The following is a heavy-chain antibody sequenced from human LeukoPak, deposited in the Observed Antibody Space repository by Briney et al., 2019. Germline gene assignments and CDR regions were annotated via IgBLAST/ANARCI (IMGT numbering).Heavy chain of an antibody. D-gene: IGHD3-3*01. CDR2: MNPNSGNT. J-gene: IGHJ4*02. V-gene: IGHV1-8*01. CDR3: ARGWSYYDFWSGYPRLYYFDY. Sequence: ASVKVSCKASGYTFTSYDINWVRQATGQGLEWMGWMNPNSGNTSYAQKFQGRVTMTRNTSISAAYMELSSLRSEDTAVYYCARGWSYYDFWSGYPRLYYFDYWGQGTLVTVSS. CDR1: GYTFTSYD.